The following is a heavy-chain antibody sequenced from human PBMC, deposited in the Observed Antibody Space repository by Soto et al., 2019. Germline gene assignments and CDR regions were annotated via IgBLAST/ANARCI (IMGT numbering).Heavy chain of an antibody. CDR2: MSSSSSNI. J-gene: IGHJ4*02. D-gene: IGHD6-13*01. Sequence: PGGSLRLACAASGFTFSDLYMSWVRQAPGKGLEWVSYMSSSSSNIYYADSVKGRFTITRDNAKNSLYLQMNSLRAEDTAVYYCARIWTGYSSSWYFDYWGQGTLVTVSS. CDR3: ARIWTGYSSSWYFDY. V-gene: IGHV3-11*01. CDR1: GFTFSDLY.